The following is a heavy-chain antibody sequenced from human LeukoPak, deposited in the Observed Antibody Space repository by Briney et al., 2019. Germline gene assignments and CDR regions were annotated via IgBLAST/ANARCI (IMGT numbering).Heavy chain of an antibody. CDR2: INPNSGGT. Sequence: ASVKVSCKASGYTSTGYYMHWVRQAPGQGLEWMGWINPNSGGTNYAQKFQGRVTMTRDTSISTAYMELSSLRSEDTAVYYCARETGEMATLTFDYWGQGTLVTVSS. CDR3: ARETGEMATLTFDY. V-gene: IGHV1-2*02. CDR1: GYTSTGYY. J-gene: IGHJ4*02. D-gene: IGHD5-24*01.